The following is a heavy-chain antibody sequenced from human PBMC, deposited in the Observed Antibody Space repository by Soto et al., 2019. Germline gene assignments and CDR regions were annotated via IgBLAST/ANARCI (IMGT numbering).Heavy chain of an antibody. CDR2: IYYSGST. CDR3: ARVGYCGGDCSFPDY. Sequence: SDPLSLTCTVTGGSISSYFWSWIREPTRKGLEWIGYIYYSGSTNYNPSLKSRVTISVDTSKNQLSLKLSSVTAADTAVYYCARVGYCGGDCSFPDYWGQGTLVTVS. V-gene: IGHV4-59*01. J-gene: IGHJ4*02. CDR1: GGSISSYF. D-gene: IGHD2-21*02.